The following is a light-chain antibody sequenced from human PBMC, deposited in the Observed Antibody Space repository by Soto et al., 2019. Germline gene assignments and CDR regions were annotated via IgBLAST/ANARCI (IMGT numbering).Light chain of an antibody. CDR1: QSISNF. V-gene: IGKV1-39*01. CDR3: RQSYRNPRT. CDR2: AAS. J-gene: IGKJ1*01. Sequence: DIQMTQSPSFLSASAGDRVTIFCRASQSISNFLHWYQQKPGKAPKLLIYAASKLESGVPSRFGGSGSGTDFTLTISSLQPEDFATYYCRQSYRNPRTFGLGTKVDIK.